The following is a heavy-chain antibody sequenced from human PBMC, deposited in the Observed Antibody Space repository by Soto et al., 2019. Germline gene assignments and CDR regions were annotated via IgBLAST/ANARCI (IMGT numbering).Heavy chain of an antibody. Sequence: QVQLVQSGAEVKKPGASVKVSCKASGYSFTSYGISWVRQAPGQGLEWMGWISAYNGNTNYAQKLQGRVTMTTDTSTSTAYMELMSLRSDDTAVYYCARDPTIRYYYYYMDVWGKGTTVTVSS. J-gene: IGHJ6*03. CDR1: GYSFTSYG. D-gene: IGHD3-3*02. CDR2: ISAYNGNT. V-gene: IGHV1-18*01. CDR3: ARDPTIRYYYYYMDV.